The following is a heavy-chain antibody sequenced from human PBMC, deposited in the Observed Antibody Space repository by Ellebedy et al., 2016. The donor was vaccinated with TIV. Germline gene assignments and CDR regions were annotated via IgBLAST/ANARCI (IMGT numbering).Heavy chain of an antibody. Sequence: ASVKVSCXASGYTFTGYYMHWVRQAPGQGLEWMGWINPNSGGTNYAQKFQGRVTMTRDTSISTAYMELSRLRSDDTAVYYCASHTAPVYYYYMDVWGKGTTVTVSS. V-gene: IGHV1-2*02. D-gene: IGHD5-18*01. CDR1: GYTFTGYY. J-gene: IGHJ6*03. CDR2: INPNSGGT. CDR3: ASHTAPVYYYYMDV.